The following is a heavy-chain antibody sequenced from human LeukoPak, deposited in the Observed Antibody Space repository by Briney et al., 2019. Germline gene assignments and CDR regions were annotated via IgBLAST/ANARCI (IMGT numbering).Heavy chain of an antibody. CDR1: GGSLSSSNW. Sequence: SETLSLTCAVSGGSLSSSNWWSRFCQPPGKGLECIGEIYHSGSTNYNPSLKSRLTISVDKSKNQFSLKLSSVTAADTAVYYCASATSLYYYGMDVWGQGTTVTVSS. CDR3: ASATSLYYYGMDV. V-gene: IGHV4-4*02. J-gene: IGHJ6*02. CDR2: IYHSGST.